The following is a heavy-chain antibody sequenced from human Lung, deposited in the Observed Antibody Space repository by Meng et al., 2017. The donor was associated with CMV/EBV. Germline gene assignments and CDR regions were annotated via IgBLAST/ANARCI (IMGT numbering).Heavy chain of an antibody. CDR3: ARVGGCSGGGCYHRLFDY. J-gene: IGHJ4*02. D-gene: IGHD2-15*01. Sequence: LRASGPGLGKPSQTLSLTCTVSGGSISSGDYYWSWNRQPPGKGLEWIGYIYYTGSTYYNPSLKSRVIISVDTSKNQFSLKLNSVTAADTAVYYCARVGGCSGGGCYHRLFDYWGQGTLVTVSS. CDR2: IYYTGST. V-gene: IGHV4-30-4*01. CDR1: GGSISSGDYY.